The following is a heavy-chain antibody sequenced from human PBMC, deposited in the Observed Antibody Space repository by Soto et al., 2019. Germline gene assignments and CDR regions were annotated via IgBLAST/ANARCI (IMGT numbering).Heavy chain of an antibody. J-gene: IGHJ4*02. CDR2: FDPEDGET. V-gene: IGHV1-24*01. CDR3: ATDSAQGYYFDY. Sequence: VKVSCKVSGYTLTELSMHWVRQAPGKGLEWMGGFDPEDGETIYAQKFQGRVTMTEDTSTETAYEELSSLRSEDTAVYYCATDSAQGYYFDYWGQGTLVTVSS. CDR1: GYTLTELS.